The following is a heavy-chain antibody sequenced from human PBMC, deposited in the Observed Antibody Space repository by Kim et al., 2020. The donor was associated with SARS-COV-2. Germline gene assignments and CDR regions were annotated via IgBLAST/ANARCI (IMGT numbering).Heavy chain of an antibody. J-gene: IGHJ4*02. Sequence: YDVDAVKGRFTNSKDNAKNSLYLQMNSLRAEDTAVYYCARVGSSSWNFDYWGQGTLVTVSS. CDR3: ARVGSSSWNFDY. V-gene: IGHV3-7*03. D-gene: IGHD6-13*01.